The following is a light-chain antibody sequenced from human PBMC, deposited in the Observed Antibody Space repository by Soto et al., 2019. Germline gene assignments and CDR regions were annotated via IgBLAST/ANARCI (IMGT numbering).Light chain of an antibody. CDR1: SSDVGDYNS. V-gene: IGLV2-14*01. J-gene: IGLJ2*01. CDR2: EVS. Sequence: QSALTQPVSVSGSPGQSITISCTGTSSDVGDYNSVSWYQQHPGKAPKLMIYEVSHRPSGVSNRFSGSKSGNMASLTISGLQAEDEADYYCTSYTSSSTVVFGGGTKLTVL. CDR3: TSYTSSSTVV.